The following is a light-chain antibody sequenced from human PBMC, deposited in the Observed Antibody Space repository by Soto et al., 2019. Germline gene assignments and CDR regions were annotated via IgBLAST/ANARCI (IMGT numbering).Light chain of an antibody. CDR3: QQRTNWPPTLT. Sequence: EIVLTQSPATLSLSPGERATLSCRASQSVYTYLAWYQQKPGQAPRLLIYDASKRATGIPARFSGSGSGTDFTLTISSLEPEDFAVYYCQQRTNWPPTLTFGQGTKVEIK. V-gene: IGKV3-11*01. CDR2: DAS. J-gene: IGKJ1*01. CDR1: QSVYTY.